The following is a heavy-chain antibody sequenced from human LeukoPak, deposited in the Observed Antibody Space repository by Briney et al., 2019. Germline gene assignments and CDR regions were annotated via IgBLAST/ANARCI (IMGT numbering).Heavy chain of an antibody. V-gene: IGHV4-59*08. D-gene: IGHD4-17*01. CDR1: GASISSYY. Sequence: PSETLSLTCTVSGASISSYYWSWIRQPPGKGLEWIGYISYSGSTNYNPSLKSRVTISADTSKNQVSLTLSSVTAADTAVYYCARQMNTVTADYWGQGTLVTVSS. CDR3: ARQMNTVTADY. CDR2: ISYSGST. J-gene: IGHJ4*02.